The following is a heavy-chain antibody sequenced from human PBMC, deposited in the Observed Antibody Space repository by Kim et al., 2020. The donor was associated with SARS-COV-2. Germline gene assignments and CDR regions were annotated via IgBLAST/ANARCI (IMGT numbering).Heavy chain of an antibody. CDR3: AKFGGRLADFDY. Sequence: YSADSVQGRFTNSRDNAKNTLYLQMNSLRAEDTAVYYCAKFGGRLADFDYWGQGTLVTVSS. V-gene: IGHV3-23*01. D-gene: IGHD3-10*01. J-gene: IGHJ4*02.